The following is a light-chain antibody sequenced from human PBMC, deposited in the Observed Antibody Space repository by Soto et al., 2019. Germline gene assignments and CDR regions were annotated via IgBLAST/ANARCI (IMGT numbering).Light chain of an antibody. CDR3: QQYYTYLYT. CDR2: RTS. J-gene: IGKJ2*01. CDR1: QSIGTW. Sequence: DIQMTQSPSTLSASVGDRVTITCRASQSIGTWLAWYQQKPGKAPKVLIYRTSSLESGVPSRFSGSGSETEFTLTISSLQPDDFAIYYCQQYYTYLYTFGQGTKLEIK. V-gene: IGKV1-5*03.